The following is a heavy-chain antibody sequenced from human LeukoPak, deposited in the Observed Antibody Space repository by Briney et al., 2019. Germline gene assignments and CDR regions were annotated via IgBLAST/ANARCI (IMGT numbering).Heavy chain of an antibody. D-gene: IGHD3-10*01. CDR2: MNPNSGNT. J-gene: IGHJ5*02. Sequence: ASVKVSCKASGYTFTSYDINWVRQATGQGLEWMGWMNPNSGNTGYAQKFQGRVTMTRNTSISTAYMELSSLRPEDTAVYYCARGYVLLWFGELLGWFDPWGQGTLVTVSS. CDR1: GYTFTSYD. CDR3: ARGYVLLWFGELLGWFDP. V-gene: IGHV1-8*01.